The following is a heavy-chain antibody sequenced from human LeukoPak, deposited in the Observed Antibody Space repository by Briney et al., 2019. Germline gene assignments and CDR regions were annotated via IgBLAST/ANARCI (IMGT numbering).Heavy chain of an antibody. Sequence: SETLSLTCAVYGGSFSDYSWTWIRQPPGKGLEWIGEINHSGGTNHNPSLMSRVIMSVDTSKNQISLKVSSVTAADTAVYYCARGRDIAAAAPYFDYWGQGTLVTVSS. CDR3: ARGRDIAAAAPYFDY. J-gene: IGHJ4*02. CDR2: INHSGGT. D-gene: IGHD6-13*01. CDR1: GGSFSDYS. V-gene: IGHV4-34*01.